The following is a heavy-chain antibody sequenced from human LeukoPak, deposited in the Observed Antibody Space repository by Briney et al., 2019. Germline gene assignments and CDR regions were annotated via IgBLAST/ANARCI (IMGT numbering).Heavy chain of an antibody. CDR3: ARAAHRRPAEYFQH. Sequence: PSETLSLTCAVYGGSFSGYHWSWIRQPPGKGLEWIGEINHSGSTNYNPSLKSRVTISVDTSKNQFSLKLSSVTAADTAVYYCARAAHRRPAEYFQHWGQGTLVTVSS. CDR2: INHSGST. CDR1: GGSFSGYH. J-gene: IGHJ1*01. V-gene: IGHV4-34*01.